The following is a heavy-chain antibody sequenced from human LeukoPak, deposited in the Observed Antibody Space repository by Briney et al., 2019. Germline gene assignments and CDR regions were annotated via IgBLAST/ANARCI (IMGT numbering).Heavy chain of an antibody. D-gene: IGHD3-10*01. V-gene: IGHV3-23*01. J-gene: IGHJ4*02. CDR2: ISGSGGST. CDR3: ASDKPCGSGRLDY. Sequence: GGSLRLSCAASGFTFSSYAMSWVRQAPGKGLEWVSAISGSGGSTYYADSVKGRFTISRDNSKNTLYLQMNSLRADDTAVYYCASDKPCGSGRLDYWGQGTLVTVSS. CDR1: GFTFSSYA.